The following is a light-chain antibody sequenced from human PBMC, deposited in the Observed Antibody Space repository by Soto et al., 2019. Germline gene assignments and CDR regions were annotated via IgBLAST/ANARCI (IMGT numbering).Light chain of an antibody. Sequence: DIVMTQSPESLAVSLGERATINCKSSQSVLYSPNNKNSLAWYQQKPGQPPKLLIYWASTRESGVPDRFSGSGSATDFTLTISSLQAEDVAVYYCHQYYRTPWTFGQGTKVEIK. CDR2: WAS. J-gene: IGKJ1*01. V-gene: IGKV4-1*01. CDR1: QSVLYSPNNKNS. CDR3: HQYYRTPWT.